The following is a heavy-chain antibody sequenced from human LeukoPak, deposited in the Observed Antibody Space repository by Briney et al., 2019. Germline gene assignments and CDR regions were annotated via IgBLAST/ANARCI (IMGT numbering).Heavy chain of an antibody. V-gene: IGHV3-23*01. CDR3: CSWAVVTATNFDY. CDR2: ISGSGGST. D-gene: IGHD2-21*02. J-gene: IGHJ4*02. CDR1: GFTFSSYA. Sequence: GSLRLSCAASGFTFSSYAMSWVRQAPGKGLEWVSAISGSGGSTYYADSVKGRFTISRDNSKNTPYLQMNSLKAEDTAVYYCCSWAVVTATNFDYWGQGTLVTVSS.